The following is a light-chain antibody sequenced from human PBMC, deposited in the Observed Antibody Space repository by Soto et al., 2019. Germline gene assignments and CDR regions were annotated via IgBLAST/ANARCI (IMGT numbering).Light chain of an antibody. V-gene: IGLV2-14*01. CDR1: SSDVGDYNF. Sequence: QSVLTQPASVSGSPGQSITISCTGTSSDVGDYNFVSWYQQHPGKAPKLMIYDVSNRPSGVSSRFSGSKSGNTASLTISGLQPEDEADYFCSSYTSNTALDVLFGGGTKLTVL. CDR3: SSYTSNTALDVL. CDR2: DVS. J-gene: IGLJ3*02.